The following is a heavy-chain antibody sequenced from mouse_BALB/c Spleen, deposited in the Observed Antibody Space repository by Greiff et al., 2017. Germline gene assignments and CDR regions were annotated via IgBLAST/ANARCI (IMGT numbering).Heavy chain of an antibody. CDR2: ILPGSGST. V-gene: IGHV1-9*01. CDR3: ARLIYYDYDDY. J-gene: IGHJ2*01. D-gene: IGHD2-4*01. CDR1: GYTFSSYW. Sequence: VKLQESGAELMKPGASVKISCKATGYTFSSYWIEWVKQRPGHGLEWIGEILPGSGSTNYNEKFKGKATFTADTSSNTAYMQLSSLTSEDSAVYYCARLIYYDYDDYWGQGTTLTVSS.